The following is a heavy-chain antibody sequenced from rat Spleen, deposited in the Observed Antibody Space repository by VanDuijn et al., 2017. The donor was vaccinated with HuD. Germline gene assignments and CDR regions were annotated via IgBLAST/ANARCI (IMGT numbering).Heavy chain of an antibody. Sequence: EVQLVESGGGLVQPGRSMKLSCAASGFTFSDYYMAWVRQAPTKGLEWVATISYDGSSTYYRDSVKGRFTISRDNAKSTLYLQMDSLRSEDTATYYCARQGLWVFDYWGQGVMVTVSS. CDR1: GFTFSDYY. J-gene: IGHJ2*01. CDR3: ARQGLWVFDY. D-gene: IGHD1-7*01. V-gene: IGHV5-7*01. CDR2: ISYDGSST.